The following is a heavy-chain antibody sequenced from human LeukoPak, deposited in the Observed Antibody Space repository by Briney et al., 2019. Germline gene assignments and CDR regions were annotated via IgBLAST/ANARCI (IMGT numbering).Heavy chain of an antibody. J-gene: IGHJ4*02. CDR1: GVTFSNYA. CDR2: ILGSGGAT. Sequence: GGSLRLSCSASGVTFSNYAMSWVRQAPGEGLEWVSGILGSGGATFYADSVEGRFTISRDNSKNTLYLLMNSLRAEDTAVYYCAKDETLSGVNYFASWGQGTLVTVSS. CDR3: AKDETLSGVNYFAS. V-gene: IGHV3-23*01. D-gene: IGHD3-10*01.